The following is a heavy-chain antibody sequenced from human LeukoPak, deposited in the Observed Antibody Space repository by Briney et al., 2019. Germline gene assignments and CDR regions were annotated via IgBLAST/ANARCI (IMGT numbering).Heavy chain of an antibody. Sequence: GGSLRLSCAASGFTFSSYAMSWVRQAPGKGLEWVSVISGSGGSTYYADSVKGRFTISRDNSKNTLYLQMNSLRAEDTAVYYCAKEKGYCSSTSCYYFDYWGQGTLVTVSS. D-gene: IGHD2-2*01. CDR1: GFTFSSYA. CDR2: ISGSGGST. V-gene: IGHV3-23*01. CDR3: AKEKGYCSSTSCYYFDY. J-gene: IGHJ4*02.